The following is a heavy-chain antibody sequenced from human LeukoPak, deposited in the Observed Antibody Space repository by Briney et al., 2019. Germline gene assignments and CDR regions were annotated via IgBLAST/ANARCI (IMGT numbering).Heavy chain of an antibody. D-gene: IGHD3-9*01. CDR3: VMWGDYVVLTGYYVPDD. J-gene: IGHJ4*02. CDR1: GFTFSNYA. Sequence: GGSLRLSCVASGFTFSNYAMSWVRQAPGKGLEWVSAITGSGTNRYYADSLKGRFTTSRDNSKNTVFLRMNSLTHEDTAIYYCVMWGDYVVLTGYYVPDDWGQGTLVTVAS. CDR2: ITGSGTNR. V-gene: IGHV3-23*01.